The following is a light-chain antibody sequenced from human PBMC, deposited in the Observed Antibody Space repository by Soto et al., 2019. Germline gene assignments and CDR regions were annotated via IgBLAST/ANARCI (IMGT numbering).Light chain of an antibody. Sequence: SYELTQPPSVSVAPGKTARITCGGDNIGRKSVHWFQQKPGQAPVLVIYYDSDRPSGIPERFSGSNSGNTATLTISGVEAGDEADYYCQVWDSSSDHRVFGGGTKLTVL. CDR1: NIGRKS. CDR2: YDS. J-gene: IGLJ3*02. CDR3: QVWDSSSDHRV. V-gene: IGLV3-21*04.